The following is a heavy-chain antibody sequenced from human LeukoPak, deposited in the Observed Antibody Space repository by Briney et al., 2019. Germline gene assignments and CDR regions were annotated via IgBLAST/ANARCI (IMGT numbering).Heavy chain of an antibody. CDR3: ARVGILLWFGGPDDAFDI. Sequence: GGSLRLSCAASGFTFSSYWMSWVRQAPGKGLEWVANIKQDGSEKYYVDSVKGRFTISRDNAKNSLYLQMNSLRAEDTAVYYCARVGILLWFGGPDDAFDIWGQGTMVTVSS. CDR2: IKQDGSEK. J-gene: IGHJ3*02. CDR1: GFTFSSYW. D-gene: IGHD3-10*01. V-gene: IGHV3-7*01.